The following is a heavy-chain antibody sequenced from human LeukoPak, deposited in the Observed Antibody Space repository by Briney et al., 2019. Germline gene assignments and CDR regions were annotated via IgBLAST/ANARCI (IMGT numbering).Heavy chain of an antibody. J-gene: IGHJ4*02. CDR1: GFTFSSYA. D-gene: IGHD6-13*01. CDR3: ARAPITSYSSSWYYFDY. Sequence: LTGGSLRLSCAASGFTFSSYAMHWVRQAPGKGLEYVSAISSNGGSTYYANSVKGRFTIYRDNSKNTLYLQMGSLRAEDMAVYYCARAPITSYSSSWYYFDYWGQGTLVTVSS. CDR2: ISSNGGST. V-gene: IGHV3-64*01.